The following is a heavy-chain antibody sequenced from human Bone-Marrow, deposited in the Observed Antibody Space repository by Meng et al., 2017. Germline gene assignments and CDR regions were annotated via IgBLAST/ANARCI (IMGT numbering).Heavy chain of an antibody. CDR3: ARVGIYMVATIRRIDNWFDP. CDR1: GGTFSSYT. J-gene: IGHJ5*02. V-gene: IGHV1-69*02. Sequence: SVKVSCKASGGTFSSYTISWVRQAPGQGLEWMGRIIPILGIANYAQKFQGRVTITADKSTSTAYMELSSLRSEDTAVYYCARVGIYMVATIRRIDNWFDPWGQGTLVTVSS. D-gene: IGHD5-12*01. CDR2: IIPILGIA.